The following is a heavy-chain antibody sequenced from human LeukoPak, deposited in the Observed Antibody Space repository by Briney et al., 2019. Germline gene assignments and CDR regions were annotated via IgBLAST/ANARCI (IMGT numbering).Heavy chain of an antibody. J-gene: IGHJ4*02. CDR2: IYTSGST. CDR3: ARDIDAYYDFWSGYYPFDY. Sequence: SETLSLTCTVSGGPISSYYWSWIRQPAGKGLEWIGRIYTSGSTNYNPSLESRVTMSVDTSKNQFSLKLSSVTAADTAVYYCARDIDAYYDFWSGYYPFDYWGQGTLVTVSS. V-gene: IGHV4-4*07. CDR1: GGPISSYY. D-gene: IGHD3-3*01.